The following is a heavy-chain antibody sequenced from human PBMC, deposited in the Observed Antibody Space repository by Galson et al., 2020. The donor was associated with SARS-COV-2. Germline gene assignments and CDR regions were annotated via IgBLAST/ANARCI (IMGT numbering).Heavy chain of an antibody. CDR3: ARSIGDGMDV. J-gene: IGHJ6*02. CDR1: GFTFSSYA. CDR2: ISYDGSNK. Sequence: GESLKISCAASGFTFSSYAMHWVRQAPGKGLEWVAVISYDGSNKYYADSVKGRFTISRDNSKNTLYLQMNSLRAEDTAVYYCARSIGDGMDVWGQGTTVTVSS. V-gene: IGHV3-30*04.